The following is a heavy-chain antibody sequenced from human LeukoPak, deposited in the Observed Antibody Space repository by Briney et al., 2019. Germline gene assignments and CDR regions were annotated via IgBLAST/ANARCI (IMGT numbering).Heavy chain of an antibody. Sequence: SETLSLTCAVYGGSFSGYYWSWIRQPPGKGLEWIGEINHSGSTNYNPSLKSRVTIPVDTSKNQFSLKLSSVTAADTAVYYCARGGWQWLVNFDYWGQGTPVTVSS. D-gene: IGHD6-19*01. CDR3: ARGGWQWLVNFDY. J-gene: IGHJ4*02. CDR2: INHSGST. V-gene: IGHV4-34*01. CDR1: GGSFSGYY.